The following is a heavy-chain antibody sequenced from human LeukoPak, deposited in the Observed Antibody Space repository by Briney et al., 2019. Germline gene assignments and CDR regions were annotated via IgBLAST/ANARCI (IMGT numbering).Heavy chain of an antibody. Sequence: GGSLRLSCAASRFTFDEYGMSWVRQAPGKGLEWVSSISSSSSYIYYADSVKGRFTISRDNAKNSLYLQMNSLRAEDTAVYYCARDRPTLTGYYPFDYWGQGTLVTVSS. D-gene: IGHD3-9*01. CDR2: ISSSSSYI. CDR1: RFTFDEYG. CDR3: ARDRPTLTGYYPFDY. V-gene: IGHV3-21*01. J-gene: IGHJ4*02.